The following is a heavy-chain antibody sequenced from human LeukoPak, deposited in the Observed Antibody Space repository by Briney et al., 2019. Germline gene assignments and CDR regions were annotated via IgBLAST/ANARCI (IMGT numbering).Heavy chain of an antibody. D-gene: IGHD6-13*01. V-gene: IGHV3-7*04. CDR2: IKQDGSET. J-gene: IGHJ4*02. Sequence: GGSLRLSCAASGFTFSTFWMNWVRQAPGKGLEWVANIKQDGSETYYVDSVKGRFTISRDNDKNSVHLQMNNLRAEDTAVYYCARGGGMRSWYDFDYWGQGILVTVSS. CDR1: GFTFSTFW. CDR3: ARGGGMRSWYDFDY.